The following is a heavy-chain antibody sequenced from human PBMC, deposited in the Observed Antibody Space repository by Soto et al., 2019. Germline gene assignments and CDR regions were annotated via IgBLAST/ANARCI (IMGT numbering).Heavy chain of an antibody. J-gene: IGHJ4*02. CDR2: IIPILGIA. CDR3: ARTSSNSGSYSDY. V-gene: IGHV1-69*02. Sequence: SVKVSCKASGGSFSSYTISWVRQAPGQGLEWMGRIIPILGIANYAQKFQGRVTITADKSTSTAYMELSSLRSEDTAVYYCARTSSNSGSYSDYWGQGTLVTVSS. CDR1: GGSFSSYT. D-gene: IGHD3-10*01.